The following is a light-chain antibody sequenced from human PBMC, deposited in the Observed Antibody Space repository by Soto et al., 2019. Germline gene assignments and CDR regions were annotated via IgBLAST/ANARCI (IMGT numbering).Light chain of an antibody. CDR3: QQYTKWPTWK. CDR1: QSLSGN. V-gene: IGKV3-15*01. J-gene: IGKJ1*01. Sequence: EIVMTQSPATLAGSPGETVTLSCRASQSLSGNLAWYQQKPGQAPRLLIFRASTRATGVPARFSGRGSGTEFTLTISGLQSEDFAVYYCQQYTKWPTWKCGQGTKADIK. CDR2: RAS.